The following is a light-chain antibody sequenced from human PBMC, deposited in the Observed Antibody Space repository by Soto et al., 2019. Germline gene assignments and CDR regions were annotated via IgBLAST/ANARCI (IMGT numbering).Light chain of an antibody. CDR1: SSNVGTNA. CDR3: AAWDDSLNRVV. V-gene: IGLV1-44*01. J-gene: IGLJ2*01. CDR2: NNR. Sequence: QSVLTQPPSASGTPGQRITISCSGSSSNVGTNAVSWYRRLPGAAPKLLIYNNRQRPSGVPDRFSGSKSGTSASLAISGLRSEDDADYYCAAWDDSLNRVVFGGGTKVTVL.